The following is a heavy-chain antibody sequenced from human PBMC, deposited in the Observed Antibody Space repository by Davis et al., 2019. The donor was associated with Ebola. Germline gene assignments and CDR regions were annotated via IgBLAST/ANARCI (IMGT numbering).Heavy chain of an antibody. CDR2: ISSSSSYI. CDR1: GITFSSYS. CDR3: ARFSRELAFREISFDY. D-gene: IGHD1-26*01. Sequence: GESLKISCAASGITFSSYSMNWVRQAPGKGLEWVSSISSSSSYIYYADSVKGRFTISRDNAKNSLYLQMNSLRAEDTAVYYCARFSRELAFREISFDYWGQGTLVTVSS. J-gene: IGHJ4*02. V-gene: IGHV3-21*01.